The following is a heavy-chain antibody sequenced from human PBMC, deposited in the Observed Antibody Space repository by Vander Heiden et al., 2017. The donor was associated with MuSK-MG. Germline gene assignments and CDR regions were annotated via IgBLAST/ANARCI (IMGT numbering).Heavy chain of an antibody. CDR1: GGTFSSYA. J-gene: IGHJ5*02. Sequence: QVQLVQSGAEVKKPGSSVTVSCKASGGTFSSYAISWVRQAPGQGLEWMGRIIPILGIANYAKKFQGRVTITADKSTSTAYMELSSLRSEDTAVYYCARAHCSSTSCYAYNWFDPWGQGTLVTVSS. CDR2: IIPILGIA. V-gene: IGHV1-69*04. D-gene: IGHD2-2*01. CDR3: ARAHCSSTSCYAYNWFDP.